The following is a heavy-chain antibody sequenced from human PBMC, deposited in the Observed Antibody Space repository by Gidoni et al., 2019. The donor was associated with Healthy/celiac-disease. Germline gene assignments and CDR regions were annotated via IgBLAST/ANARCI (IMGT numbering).Heavy chain of an antibody. D-gene: IGHD3-9*01. V-gene: IGHV3-7*01. CDR2: IKQDGSEK. CDR1: GFTFSSYW. Sequence: EVQLVESGGGLVQPGGSLRLSCAASGFTFSSYWMSWVRQAPGKGLEWVGNIKQDGSEKYYVDSVKGRFTISRDNAKNSLYLQMNSLRAEDTAVYYCARDEGEGFDWLLTTYYYYYGMDVWGQGTTVTVSS. CDR3: ARDEGEGFDWLLTTYYYYYGMDV. J-gene: IGHJ6*02.